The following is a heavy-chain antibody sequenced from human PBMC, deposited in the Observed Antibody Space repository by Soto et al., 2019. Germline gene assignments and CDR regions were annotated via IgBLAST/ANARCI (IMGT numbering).Heavy chain of an antibody. CDR2: IIPILGIA. Sequence: QVQLVQSGAEVKKPGYSVKVSCKASGGTFSSYTISWVRQAPGQGLEWMGRIIPILGIANYAQKFQGRVTITADKSTSTAYMELSSLRSEDTAVYYCARESGGGYTGYWGQGTLVTVSS. D-gene: IGHD1-26*01. J-gene: IGHJ4*02. CDR3: ARESGGGYTGY. V-gene: IGHV1-69*08. CDR1: GGTFSSYT.